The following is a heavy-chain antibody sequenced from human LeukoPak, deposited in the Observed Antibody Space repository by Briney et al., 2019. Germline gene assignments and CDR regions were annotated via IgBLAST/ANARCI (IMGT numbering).Heavy chain of an antibody. CDR3: ARAWGYYGSGSYYIYYYGMDV. CDR2: IYTSGST. Sequence: SETLSLTCTVSGGSISSYYWSWIRQPAGKGLEWIGRIYTSGSTNYNPSLKSRVTMSVDTSKNQFSLKLSSVTAADTAVYYCARAWGYYGSGSYYIYYYGMDVWGQGTTVTVSS. CDR1: GGSISSYY. J-gene: IGHJ6*02. V-gene: IGHV4-4*07. D-gene: IGHD3-10*01.